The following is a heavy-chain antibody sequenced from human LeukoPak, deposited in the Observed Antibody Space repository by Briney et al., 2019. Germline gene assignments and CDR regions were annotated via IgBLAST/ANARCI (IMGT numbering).Heavy chain of an antibody. V-gene: IGHV5-51*01. Sequence: GESMNTSSKSSGYIFTNYLIWWVRQMPEKVLEWIGIIYPGGSDTRYSPSFQGQVTISADKSISTAYLQWSSLKASDTAIYYCARRAGGFDYWGQGTLVTVSS. CDR1: GYIFTNYL. D-gene: IGHD2-8*02. CDR2: IYPGGSDT. J-gene: IGHJ4*02. CDR3: ARRAGGFDY.